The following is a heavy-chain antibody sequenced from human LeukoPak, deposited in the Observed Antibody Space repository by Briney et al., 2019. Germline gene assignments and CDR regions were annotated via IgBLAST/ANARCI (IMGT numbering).Heavy chain of an antibody. V-gene: IGHV3-21*01. CDR1: GFSLSSYN. Sequence: GGSLRLSCAASGFSLSSYNMSWVRQAPGKGLEWVSSISSSSSFIYYADSVKGRFTISRDNAKNSLFLQMDSLTAEDTALYYCTRDRSRNDYWGQGTLVTVSS. D-gene: IGHD6-13*01. CDR2: ISSSSSFI. CDR3: TRDRSRNDY. J-gene: IGHJ4*02.